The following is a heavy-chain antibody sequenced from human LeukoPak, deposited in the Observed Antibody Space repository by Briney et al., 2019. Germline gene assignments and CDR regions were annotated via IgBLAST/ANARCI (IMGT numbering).Heavy chain of an antibody. Sequence: PGGSLRLSCVASGFIVSNNYMSWVRQAPGKGLEWVSVLYNAGSTYYADSVKGRFTISRDNSKNTLYLQMYSLRAEDTAVYYCARTMGTSTSSTLDYWGQGTLVTVSS. CDR1: GFIVSNNY. V-gene: IGHV3-53*01. CDR3: ARTMGTSTSSTLDY. J-gene: IGHJ4*02. CDR2: LYNAGST. D-gene: IGHD2-2*01.